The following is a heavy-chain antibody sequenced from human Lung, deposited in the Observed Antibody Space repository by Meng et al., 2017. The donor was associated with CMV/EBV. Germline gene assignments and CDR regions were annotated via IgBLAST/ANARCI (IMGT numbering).Heavy chain of an antibody. J-gene: IGHJ1*01. CDR2: IPHRGSS. CDR3: LRRSGGSV. Sequence: DSGPVTGKPSAALSLTVVVTGDSITNHNWWGWVRQHPGKGLEWIGEIPHRGSSAYNPSLKSRVSMSIDKSKNQFSLKLTSVTAADTAVYHCLRRSGGSVWGQGTLVTVSS. V-gene: IGHV4-4*02. CDR1: GDSITNHNW. D-gene: IGHD3-10*01.